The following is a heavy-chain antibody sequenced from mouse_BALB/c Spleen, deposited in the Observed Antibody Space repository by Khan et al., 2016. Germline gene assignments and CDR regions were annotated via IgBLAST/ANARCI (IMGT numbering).Heavy chain of an antibody. V-gene: IGHV9-3-1*01. J-gene: IGHJ1*01. D-gene: IGHD1-1*01. Sequence: QVQLQQSGPELKKPGKTVKISCKASGYTFTNYGMNWVKQAPGKGLKWMGWINTYSGESTYADDFKGRFAFSLETSANTAYLQINNLKNEDTATYFCARYGYNYGSSRYFDVWGAGTTVTVSS. CDR1: GYTFTNYG. CDR3: ARYGYNYGSSRYFDV. CDR2: INTYSGES.